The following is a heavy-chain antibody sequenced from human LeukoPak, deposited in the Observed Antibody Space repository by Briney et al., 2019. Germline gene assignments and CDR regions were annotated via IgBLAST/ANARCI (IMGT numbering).Heavy chain of an antibody. V-gene: IGHV6-1*01. CDR1: GDSVSSNSAA. J-gene: IGHJ4*02. CDR2: TYYRSKWYN. Sequence: SQTLSLTCAISGDSVSSNSAAWNWIRQSPSRGLEWLGRTYYRSKWYNGYAVSVKTRITINPDTSKNQFSLQLNSVTPEDTAVYYCAREGHLGSGISYYFDSWGQGTLVTVSS. D-gene: IGHD3-10*01. CDR3: AREGHLGSGISYYFDS.